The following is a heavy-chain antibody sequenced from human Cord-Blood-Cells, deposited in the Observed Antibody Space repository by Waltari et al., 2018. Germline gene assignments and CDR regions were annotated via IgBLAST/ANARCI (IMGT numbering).Heavy chain of an antibody. V-gene: IGHV3-15*01. J-gene: IGHJ4*02. CDR2: IKSKTDGGPT. Sequence: EVQLVESGGGLVKPGGSLRLSCAASGFTFSSAWMSLVRQAPGKGLEWVGLIKSKTDGGPTDYAAPVKGRFTISRDDSKNTLYLQMNSLKTEDTAVYYCTTETSLRDWGQGTLVTVSS. CDR1: GFTFSSAW. CDR3: TTETSLRD.